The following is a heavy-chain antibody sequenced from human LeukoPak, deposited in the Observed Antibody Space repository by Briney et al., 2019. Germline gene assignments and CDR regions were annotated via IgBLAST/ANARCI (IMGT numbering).Heavy chain of an antibody. CDR2: IYSGGST. D-gene: IGHD6-19*01. CDR1: GFSVSSNY. V-gene: IGHV3-53*01. CDR3: ARASEGSAWYVDS. Sequence: PGGSLRLSCAASGFSVSSNYMSWVRQAPGKGLEWVSIIYSGGSTYYADSVKVRFTISRDDFKHTVYLQMNNLRAEDTAVYYCARASEGSAWYVDSWGQGTLVTVSS. J-gene: IGHJ4*02.